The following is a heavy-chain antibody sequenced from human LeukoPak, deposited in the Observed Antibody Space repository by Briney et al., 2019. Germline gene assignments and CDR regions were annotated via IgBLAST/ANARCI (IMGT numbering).Heavy chain of an antibody. CDR3: ATEPWQGGY. J-gene: IGHJ4*02. CDR1: RYTLTEIS. D-gene: IGHD3-16*01. CDR2: FDPEDGET. V-gene: IGHV1-24*01. Sequence: ASVTVSCKVSRYTLTEISLHWVRQAPGKGLEWMGGFDPEDGETVYSQKFQGRGAMTEDTSTDTAYLELRSLRSEDTAVYYCATEPWQGGYWGQGTLVTVSS.